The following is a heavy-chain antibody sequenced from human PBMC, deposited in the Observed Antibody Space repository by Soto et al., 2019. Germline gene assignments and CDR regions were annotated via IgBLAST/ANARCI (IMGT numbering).Heavy chain of an antibody. CDR1: GFTFSSYA. J-gene: IGHJ4*02. CDR2: ISYDGSNK. V-gene: IGHV3-30-3*01. Sequence: GGSLRLSCAASGFTFSSYAMHWVRQAPGKGLEWVAVISYDGSNKYYADSVKGRFTISRDNSKNTLYLQMNSLRAEDTAVYYCARDEILYDYWGQGTLVTVSS. D-gene: IGHD2-8*01. CDR3: ARDEILYDY.